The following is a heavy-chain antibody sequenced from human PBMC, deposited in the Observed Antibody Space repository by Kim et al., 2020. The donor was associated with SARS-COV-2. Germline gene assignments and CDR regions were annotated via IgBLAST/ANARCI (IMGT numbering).Heavy chain of an antibody. V-gene: IGHV4-39*01. CDR1: GGSLGFLNEY. D-gene: IGHD2-2*01. Sequence: SETLSLTCTVSGGSLGFLNEYWAWIRQPPGKGLEWIGSTSYDGTTYIEPSLRSRVTISVDTSKSQFSLALASVTAADSAVYYCARYHRTLLGCDFWGQGIQVTVAS. J-gene: IGHJ4*02. CDR2: TSYDGTT. CDR3: ARYHRTLLGCDF.